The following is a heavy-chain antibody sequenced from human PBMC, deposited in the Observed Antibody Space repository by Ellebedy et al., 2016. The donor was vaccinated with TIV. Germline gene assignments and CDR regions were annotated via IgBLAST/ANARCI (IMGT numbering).Heavy chain of an antibody. CDR3: ARLGVIAAAGASDS. J-gene: IGHJ4*02. CDR1: GFTFSGYY. D-gene: IGHD6-13*01. Sequence: PGGSLRLSCAASGFTFSGYYMSWFRQAPGKGPEWVSSISYSGDVIYYADSVKGRFTTSRDNAWNSVYLQMNSLRAEDTAVYYCARLGVIAAAGASDSWGQGTLVIVSS. CDR2: ISYSGDVI. V-gene: IGHV3-11*01.